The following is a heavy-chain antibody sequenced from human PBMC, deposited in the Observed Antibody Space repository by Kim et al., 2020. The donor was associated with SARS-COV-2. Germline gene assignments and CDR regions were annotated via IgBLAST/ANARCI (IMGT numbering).Heavy chain of an antibody. V-gene: IGHV4-31*01. D-gene: IGHD3-10*01. J-gene: IGHJ2*01. Sequence: YGPSLKSLVAISVDTSKNQFTLQLNSVTVADTAVYFCARLRRGPWNFDLWGRGTLVTVSS. CDR3: ARLRRGPWNFDL.